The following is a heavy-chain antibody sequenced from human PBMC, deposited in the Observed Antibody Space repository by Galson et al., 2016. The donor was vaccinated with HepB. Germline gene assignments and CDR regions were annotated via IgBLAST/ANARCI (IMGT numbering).Heavy chain of an antibody. V-gene: IGHV3-21*01. Sequence: SLRLSCAAPGFTFSIYSMNWVRQAPGKGLEWVSSISSSYSHIYYADSVKGRFTISRDNAKNSLYLQMNSLRAEDTAVYYCASFSSGSFAFDIWGQGTMVTVSS. D-gene: IGHD3-10*01. CDR2: ISSSYSHI. CDR1: GFTFSIYS. CDR3: ASFSSGSFAFDI. J-gene: IGHJ3*02.